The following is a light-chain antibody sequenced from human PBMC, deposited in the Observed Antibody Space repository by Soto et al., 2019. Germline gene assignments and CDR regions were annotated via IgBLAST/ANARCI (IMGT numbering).Light chain of an antibody. J-gene: IGLJ2*01. V-gene: IGLV2-8*01. CDR2: EVS. CDR1: SNDVGSYNY. Sequence: QSALTQPPSASGSPGQSVTFSCTGTSNDVGSYNYVSWYQQHPGKAPKLMISEVSKRPSGVPDRFSGSKSGNTASLTVSGLQAEDEADYYCSSFAGSNGLVFGRGTKLTVL. CDR3: SSFAGSNGLV.